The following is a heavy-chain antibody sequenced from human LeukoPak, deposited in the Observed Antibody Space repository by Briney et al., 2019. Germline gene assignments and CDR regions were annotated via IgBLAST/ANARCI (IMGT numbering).Heavy chain of an antibody. CDR2: VSDIGPNT. CDR1: GVSISSTTYY. J-gene: IGHJ3*02. Sequence: PSETLSLTCTVSGVSISSTTYYWAWIRQPPGKGLEWFSSVSDIGPNTYYASSVKGRFTISRDTSKNTLYLQMNSLRAEDTAIYCCTKRLSLRFDAFDIWGPGTVVTVSS. D-gene: IGHD3-3*01. V-gene: IGHV3-23*01. CDR3: TKRLSLRFDAFDI.